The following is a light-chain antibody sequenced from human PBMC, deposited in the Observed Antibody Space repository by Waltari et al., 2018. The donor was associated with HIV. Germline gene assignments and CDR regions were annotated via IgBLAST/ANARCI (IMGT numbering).Light chain of an antibody. CDR1: STDVGNYNL. CDR3: CACAGANTWV. Sequence: QSALTQPASVSGSPGQSITISCSGTSTDVGNYNLVSWYQQHPARAPKLIIYEVTKWPSGGAHRFSGSKSGNTASLTIAGLQADDEADYYGCACAGANTWVFGGGTKLIVL. CDR2: EVT. V-gene: IGLV2-23*02. J-gene: IGLJ3*02.